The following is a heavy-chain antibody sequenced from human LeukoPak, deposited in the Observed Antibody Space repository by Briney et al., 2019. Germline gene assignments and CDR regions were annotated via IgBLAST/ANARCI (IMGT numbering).Heavy chain of an antibody. CDR1: GDSISSSYW. D-gene: IGHD3-10*01. Sequence: SETLSLTCGVSGDSISSSYWWSWVRQTPGKGLEWIGEIYHSGSTNYNPSLKSRVTISMDKSKNQFSLNLSSVTAADTAVYYCARGLWFGDENPPYFDYWGQGTLVTVSS. V-gene: IGHV4-4*02. CDR3: ARGLWFGDENPPYFDY. CDR2: IYHSGST. J-gene: IGHJ4*02.